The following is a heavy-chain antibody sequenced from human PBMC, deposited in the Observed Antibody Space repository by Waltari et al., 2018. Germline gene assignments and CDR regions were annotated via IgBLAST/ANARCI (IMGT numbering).Heavy chain of an antibody. Sequence: QVQLVQSGAEVKKPGASVKVSCKVSGYTLTELSMHWVRQAPGKGLEWMGGFDPEDGETIYAQKFQGRVTMTEDTSTDTAYMELSSLRSEDTAVYYCATECGGDCSNPGPKVSFDIWGQGTMVTVSS. V-gene: IGHV1-24*01. CDR1: GYTLTELS. CDR2: FDPEDGET. CDR3: ATECGGDCSNPGPKVSFDI. J-gene: IGHJ3*02. D-gene: IGHD2-21*01.